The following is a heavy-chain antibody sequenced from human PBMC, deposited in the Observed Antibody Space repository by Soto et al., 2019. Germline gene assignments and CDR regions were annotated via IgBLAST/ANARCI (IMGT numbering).Heavy chain of an antibody. Sequence: SDTLSLTCAINGESFTGYYRSWIRKTPGKGLELIVEINHSGSTNFNPSLKSRVTISVDTSKNQFSLKLSSVTAADTAVYYCARGRDSGYDHRQKNWFDPWGQGALVTVS. CDR1: GESFTGYY. V-gene: IGHV4-34*01. D-gene: IGHD5-12*01. J-gene: IGHJ5*02. CDR2: INHSGST. CDR3: ARGRDSGYDHRQKNWFDP.